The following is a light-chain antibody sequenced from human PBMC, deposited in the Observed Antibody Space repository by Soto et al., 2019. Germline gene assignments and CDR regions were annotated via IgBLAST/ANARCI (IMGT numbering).Light chain of an antibody. CDR3: RQSGGSPRLT. V-gene: IGKV3-20*01. CDR1: QSVSSSY. CDR2: GAS. Sequence: EIVLTQSPGTLSLSPGERATLSCRASQSVSSSYLAWYQQKPDQAPRLLIYGASSRATGIPDRFSGSGSGTGFSLTISRLEPEYFAVSYCRQSGGSPRLTCGGGTNLEIK. J-gene: IGKJ4*01.